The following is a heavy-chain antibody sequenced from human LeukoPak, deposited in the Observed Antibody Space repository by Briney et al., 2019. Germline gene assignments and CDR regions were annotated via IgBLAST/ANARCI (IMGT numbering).Heavy chain of an antibody. CDR2: ISAYNGNT. CDR1: GCTFTSYG. Sequence: ASVKVSCKASGCTFTSYGISWVREAPGQGLEWMGWISAYNGNTNYAQKLQGRVTMTTDTSTSTAYMELRSLRSDDTAVYYCARASYFDWLFSLSWNYMDVWGKGTTVTISS. CDR3: ARASYFDWLFSLSWNYMDV. V-gene: IGHV1-18*01. D-gene: IGHD3-9*01. J-gene: IGHJ6*03.